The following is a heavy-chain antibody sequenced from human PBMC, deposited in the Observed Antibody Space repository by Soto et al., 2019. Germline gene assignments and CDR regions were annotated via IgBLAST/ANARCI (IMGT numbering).Heavy chain of an antibody. CDR1: GGSISSYY. Sequence: SETLSLTCTGSGGSISSYYWSWIRQPAGKGLEWIGRIYTSGSTNYNPSLKSRVTMSVDTSKNQFSLKLSSVTAADTAVYYCTRADGLYGDYVGGYFQHWGQGTLVTVSS. V-gene: IGHV4-4*07. J-gene: IGHJ1*01. CDR2: IYTSGST. D-gene: IGHD4-17*01. CDR3: TRADGLYGDYVGGYFQH.